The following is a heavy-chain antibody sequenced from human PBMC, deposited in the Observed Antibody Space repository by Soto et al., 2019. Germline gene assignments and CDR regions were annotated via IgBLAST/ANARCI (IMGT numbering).Heavy chain of an antibody. Sequence: NPSETLSLTCTVSGGSISSGGYYWNWIRQHPGKGLEWIGYIYYSGSTYYNPSLKSRVTISVDTSKNQFSLKLSSVTAADTAVYYCARQNPPGYYYYAMDVWGQGTTVTVSS. J-gene: IGHJ6*02. CDR1: GGSISSGGYY. CDR3: ARQNPPGYYYYAMDV. CDR2: IYYSGST. V-gene: IGHV4-31*03.